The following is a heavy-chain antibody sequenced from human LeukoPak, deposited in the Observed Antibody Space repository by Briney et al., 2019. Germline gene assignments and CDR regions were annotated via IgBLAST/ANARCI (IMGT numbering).Heavy chain of an antibody. V-gene: IGHV2-5*02. Sequence: SGPTLVRPTETLTLTCTFSGFSLTTTGVSVGWIRQPPGKALEWLALIYWDDDKRYNPSLKTRLTITKDTSKNQVVLTMTNMDPVDTATYYCAHRAEMATFGSNRAFDYWGQGTLVTVSS. CDR2: IYWDDDK. CDR1: GFSLTTTGVS. J-gene: IGHJ4*02. CDR3: AHRAEMATFGSNRAFDY. D-gene: IGHD5-24*01.